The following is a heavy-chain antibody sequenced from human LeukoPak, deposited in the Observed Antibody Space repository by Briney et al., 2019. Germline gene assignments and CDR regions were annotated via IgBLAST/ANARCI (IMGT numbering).Heavy chain of an antibody. CDR3: AKDGRSSTPGY. D-gene: IGHD2-2*01. J-gene: IGHJ4*02. CDR2: ISSSGGST. V-gene: IGHV3-23*01. CDR1: GFIFSDYA. Sequence: GGSLRLSCAVSGFIFSDYAMSWVRQAPGKGLEWVSRISSSGGSTYYADSVKGRFTISRDNSKNTLYLQMNSLRAEGTAVYYCAKDGRSSTPGYWGQGTLVTVSS.